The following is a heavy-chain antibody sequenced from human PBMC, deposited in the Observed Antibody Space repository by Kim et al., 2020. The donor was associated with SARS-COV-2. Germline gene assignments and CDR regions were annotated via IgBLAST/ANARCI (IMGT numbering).Heavy chain of an antibody. J-gene: IGHJ6*02. CDR1: GYTFTSYA. V-gene: IGHV7-4-1*02. D-gene: IGHD6-13*01. CDR2: INTNTGNP. Sequence: ASVKVSCKASGYTFTSYAMNWVRQAPGQGLEWMGWINTNTGNPTYVQGFTGRFVFSLDTSVSTAYLQISSLKAEDTAVYYCARVGSSSWYVDYYYGMDVWGQGTTVTVSS. CDR3: ARVGSSSWYVDYYYGMDV.